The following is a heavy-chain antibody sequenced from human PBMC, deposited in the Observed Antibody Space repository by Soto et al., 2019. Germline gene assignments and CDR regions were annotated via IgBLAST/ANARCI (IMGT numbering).Heavy chain of an antibody. D-gene: IGHD3-10*01. CDR2: IYTSGST. CDR3: ARDKLYGSGSYYHFDY. CDR1: GGSISSYY. Sequence: PSETLSLTCTVSGGSISSYYWSWIRQPAGKGLEWIGRIYTSGSTNYNPSLKSRVTMSVDTSKNQFSLKLSSVTAADTAVYYCARDKLYGSGSYYHFDYWGKGTLVTVYS. J-gene: IGHJ4*02. V-gene: IGHV4-4*07.